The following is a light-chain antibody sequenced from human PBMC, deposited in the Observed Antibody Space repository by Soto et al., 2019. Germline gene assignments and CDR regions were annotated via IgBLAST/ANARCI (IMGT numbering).Light chain of an antibody. CDR3: QHYAIWALT. Sequence: EIVMTQSPATLSVSPGERATLSCRASQSVNSNLAWYQQESGQPPRLLIYGASTRATGIPARFSGSGSGTEFTLTISSLQSEDFAVYHCQHYAIWALTFGGEAKVDIK. V-gene: IGKV3-15*01. CDR2: GAS. J-gene: IGKJ4*01. CDR1: QSVNSN.